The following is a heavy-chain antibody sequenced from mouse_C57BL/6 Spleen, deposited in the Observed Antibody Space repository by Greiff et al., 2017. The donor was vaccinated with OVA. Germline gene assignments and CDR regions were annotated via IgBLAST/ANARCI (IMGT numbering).Heavy chain of an antibody. CDR1: GYTFTSYG. CDR3: AKLGDWYFDV. D-gene: IGHD4-1*01. CDR2: IYPRSGNT. J-gene: IGHJ1*03. V-gene: IGHV1-81*01. Sequence: VQVVESGAELARPGASVKLSCKASGYTFTSYGISWVKQRTGQGLEWIGEIYPRSGNTYYNEKFKGKATLTADKSSSTAYMELRSLTSEDSAVYFCAKLGDWYFDVWGTGTTVTVSS.